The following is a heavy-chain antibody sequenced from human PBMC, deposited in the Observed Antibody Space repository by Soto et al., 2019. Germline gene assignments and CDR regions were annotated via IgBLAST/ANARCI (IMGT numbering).Heavy chain of an antibody. Sequence: SLRLSCAASGFTFSSYGMHWVRQAPGKGLEWVAVIWYDGSNKYYADSVKGRFTISRDNSKNTLYLQMNSLRAEDTAVYYCARLGYSGYDVFYFDFWGQGNLVTVSS. V-gene: IGHV3-33*01. CDR3: ARLGYSGYDVFYFDF. CDR1: GFTFSSYG. CDR2: IWYDGSNK. D-gene: IGHD5-12*01. J-gene: IGHJ4*02.